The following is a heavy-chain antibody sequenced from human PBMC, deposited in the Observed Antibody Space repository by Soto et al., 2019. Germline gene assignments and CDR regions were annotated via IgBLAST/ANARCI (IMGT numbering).Heavy chain of an antibody. CDR1: GYTFTIYY. J-gene: IGHJ6*03. V-gene: IGHV1-46*03. CDR3: ARDSNFWSGYYTGILNYYYMDV. CDR2: INPSGGST. Sequence: ASVKVSCKASGYTFTIYYMHWVRQAPGQGLEWMGIINPSGGSTSYAQKFQGRVTMTRDTSTSTVYMELSSLRSEDTAVYYCARDSNFWSGYYTGILNYYYMDVWGKGTTVTVSS. D-gene: IGHD3-3*01.